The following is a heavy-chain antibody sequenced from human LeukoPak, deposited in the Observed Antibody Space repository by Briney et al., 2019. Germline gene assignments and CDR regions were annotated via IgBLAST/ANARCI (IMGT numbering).Heavy chain of an antibody. V-gene: IGHV4-59*01. CDR2: IYYSGST. CDR1: GGSISSYY. CDR3: ASYYYDSSGYAKAFDT. J-gene: IGHJ3*02. D-gene: IGHD3-22*01. Sequence: SGPTLVKPSETLSLTCTVSGGSISSYYWSWIRQPPGKGLEWIGYIYYSGSTNYNPSLKSRVTISVDTSKNQFSLKLSSVTAADMAVYYCASYYYDSSGYAKAFDTWGQGTMVTVSS.